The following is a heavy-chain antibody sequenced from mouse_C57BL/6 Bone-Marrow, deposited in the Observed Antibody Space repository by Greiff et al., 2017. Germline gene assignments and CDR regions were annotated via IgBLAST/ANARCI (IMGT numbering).Heavy chain of an antibody. CDR1: GYTFTSYW. CDR3: ARGAYGRGFAY. CDR2: IHPNSGST. J-gene: IGHJ3*01. Sequence: VQLQQSGAELVKPGASVKLSCKASGYTFTSYWMHWVKQRPGQGLEWIGMIHPNSGSTNYNEKFKSKATLTVDKSSSTAYMQLSSLTSEDSAVYYCARGAYGRGFAYWGQGTLVTVSA. D-gene: IGHD1-1*01. V-gene: IGHV1-64*01.